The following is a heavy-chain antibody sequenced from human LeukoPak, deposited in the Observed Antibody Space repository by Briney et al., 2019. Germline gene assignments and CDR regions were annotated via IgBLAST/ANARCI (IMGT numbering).Heavy chain of an antibody. CDR1: GFTFDHYT. CDR2: INWNDGRT. D-gene: IGHD3-10*01. J-gene: IGHJ4*02. V-gene: IGHV3-20*04. CDR3: ARIRHLWSSFDY. Sequence: GGSLRLSCAASGFTFDHYTMSWVRQAPGKGLEWVSTINWNDGRTAYADSVKGRFTISRDNAKNSLNLQMDSLRAEDTALYYCARIRHLWSSFDYWGQGALVTVSS.